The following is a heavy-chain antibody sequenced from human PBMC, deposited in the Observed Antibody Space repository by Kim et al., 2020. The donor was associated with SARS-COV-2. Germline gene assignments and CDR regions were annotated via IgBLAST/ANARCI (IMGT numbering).Heavy chain of an antibody. CDR2: IYYSGST. J-gene: IGHJ4*02. CDR1: GGSISSYY. CDR3: AREGYLGSGSYPDY. D-gene: IGHD3-10*01. Sequence: SETLSLTCTVSGGSISSYYWSWILQPPGKGLEWIGYIYYSGSTNYNPSLKSRVTISVDTSKNQFSLKLSSVTAADTAVYYCAREGYLGSGSYPDYWGQGTLVTVSS. V-gene: IGHV4-59*13.